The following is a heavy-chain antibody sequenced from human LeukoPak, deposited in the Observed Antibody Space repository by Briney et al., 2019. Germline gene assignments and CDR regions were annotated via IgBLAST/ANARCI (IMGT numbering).Heavy chain of an antibody. J-gene: IGHJ6*03. CDR1: GGSISSSSYY. CDR2: IYYSGST. V-gene: IGHV4-39*01. D-gene: IGHD2-15*01. Sequence: SETLSLTCTVSGGSISSSSYYWGWIRQPPGKGLEWIGIIYYSGSTYSNPSLKSRVTISVDTSKNQFSLKLSSVTAADTAVYYCASFYCSGGSCYQYYYYYYMDVWGKGTMVTISS. CDR3: ASFYCSGGSCYQYYYYYYMDV.